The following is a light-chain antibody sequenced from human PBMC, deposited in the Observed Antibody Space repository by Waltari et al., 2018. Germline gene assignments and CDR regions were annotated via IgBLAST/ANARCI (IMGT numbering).Light chain of an antibody. Sequence: QSALTQPASVSGSPGQSITISCTGTSSDVGGSNYVPWYQQHPGKAPKLMIYDVSNRPSGVSNRFSGSKSGNTASLTISGLQAEDEADYYCSSYTSSSTLDVVFGGGTKLTVL. CDR2: DVS. CDR1: SSDVGGSNY. J-gene: IGLJ2*01. CDR3: SSYTSSSTLDVV. V-gene: IGLV2-14*03.